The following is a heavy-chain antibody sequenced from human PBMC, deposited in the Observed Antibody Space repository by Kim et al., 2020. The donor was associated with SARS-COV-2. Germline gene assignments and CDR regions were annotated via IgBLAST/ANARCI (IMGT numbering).Heavy chain of an antibody. V-gene: IGHV4-59*13. Sequence: SETLSLTCTVSGGSISSYYWSWIRQPPGKGLEWIGYIYYSGSTNYNPSLKSRVTISVDTSKNQFSLKLSSVTAADTAVYYCARFRVLLWFGELGGWFDPWGQGTLVTVSS. CDR1: GGSISSYY. CDR3: ARFRVLLWFGELGGWFDP. CDR2: IYYSGST. D-gene: IGHD3-10*01. J-gene: IGHJ5*02.